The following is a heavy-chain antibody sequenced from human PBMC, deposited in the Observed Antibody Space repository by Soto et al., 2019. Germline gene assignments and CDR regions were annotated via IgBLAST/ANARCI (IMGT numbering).Heavy chain of an antibody. D-gene: IGHD6-19*01. CDR1: GLTFSSYG. V-gene: IGHV3-48*01. CDR2: ISSSVSTI. J-gene: IGHJ4*02. Sequence: HPGGSLRLSCAASGLTFSSYGMNWVRQAPGKGLEWISYISSSVSTIYYADSVKGRFTISRDNAKNSLYLQMNSLRAEDTAVYYFARRAGIGYHFDYWGQGTLVTVSS. CDR3: ARRAGIGYHFDY.